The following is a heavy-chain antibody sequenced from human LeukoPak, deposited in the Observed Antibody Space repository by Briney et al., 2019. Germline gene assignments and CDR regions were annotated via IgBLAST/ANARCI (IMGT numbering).Heavy chain of an antibody. CDR2: INHSGST. CDR3: ARQAYYYDSSLGY. Sequence: SETLSLTCAVYGGSFSGYYWSWIRQPPGKGLEWIGEINHSGSTNYNPSLKSRVTLSVDTSKNQFSLKLSSVTAADTAVYYCARQAYYYDSSLGYWGQGTLVTVS. CDR1: GGSFSGYY. V-gene: IGHV4-34*01. J-gene: IGHJ4*02. D-gene: IGHD3-22*01.